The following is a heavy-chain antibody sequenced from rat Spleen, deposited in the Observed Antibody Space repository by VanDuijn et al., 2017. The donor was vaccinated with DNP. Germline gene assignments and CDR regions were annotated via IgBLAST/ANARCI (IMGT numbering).Heavy chain of an antibody. V-gene: IGHV5S13*01. CDR2: ITTGGGNT. CDR1: GFTFSNNG. D-gene: IGHD1-2*01. J-gene: IGHJ1*01. CDR3: ARWSSSHWYFDF. Sequence: EVQLVESGGGLVQPGRSLKLSCAASGFTFSNNGMAWVRQAPTKGLEWVASITTGGGNTYYGDSVKGRFTISRDNAKSTLYLQMNSLRSEDMATYFCARWSSSHWYFDFWGPGTMVTVSS.